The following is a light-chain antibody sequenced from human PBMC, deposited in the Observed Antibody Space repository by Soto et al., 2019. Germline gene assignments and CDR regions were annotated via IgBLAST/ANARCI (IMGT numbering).Light chain of an antibody. V-gene: IGKV1-5*03. J-gene: IGKJ1*01. CDR3: QQYKSYPWT. CDR1: QSISSW. Sequence: DNHMTQSPSTLSASVGDRVTITCRASQSISSWLAWYQQKPGKAPNLLIYKASSLRSGVPSRFSGSGSGTEFTLTISSLQPDDSATYYCQQYKSYPWTVGQGTKVDSK. CDR2: KAS.